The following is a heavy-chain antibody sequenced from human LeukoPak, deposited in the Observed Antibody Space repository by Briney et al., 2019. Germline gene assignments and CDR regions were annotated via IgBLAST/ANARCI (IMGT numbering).Heavy chain of an antibody. CDR1: GGSISSHY. J-gene: IGHJ4*02. D-gene: IGHD4-23*01. Sequence: NASETLSLTCTVSGGSISSHYWSWIRQPPGKGLEWIGYIYYSGSTNYNPSLKSRVTISVDTSKNQFSLKLSSVTAADTAVYYCARLIRLRSGNSARLYYFDYWGQGTLVTVSS. CDR3: ARLIRLRSGNSARLYYFDY. V-gene: IGHV4-59*11. CDR2: IYYSGST.